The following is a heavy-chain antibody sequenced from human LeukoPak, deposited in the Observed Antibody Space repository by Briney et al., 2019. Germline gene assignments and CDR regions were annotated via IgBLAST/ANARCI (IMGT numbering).Heavy chain of an antibody. J-gene: IGHJ4*02. CDR3: ARRSGSSLFDY. V-gene: IGHV1-2*02. Sequence: ASVKVSCKASGYTFTGYYMHWVRQAPGQGLEYMGWIDPHNGDTNYAQKFQGRVTVTRDTSISTAFMEVKRLRSDDTAVYFCARRSGSSLFDYWGQGTLVTVPS. D-gene: IGHD3-10*01. CDR1: GYTFTGYY. CDR2: IDPHNGDT.